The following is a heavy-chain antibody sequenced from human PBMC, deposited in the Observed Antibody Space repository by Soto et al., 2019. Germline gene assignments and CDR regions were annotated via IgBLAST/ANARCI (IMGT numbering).Heavy chain of an antibody. CDR3: ARAQYSSCWPYFDY. CDR1: GGSISSGGYS. CDR2: IYHSGST. Sequence: QLQLQESGSGLVKPSQTLSLTCAVSGGSISSGGYSWSWIRQPPGKGLEWIGYIYHSGSTYYNPSLKSRVTISVDRSENQFSLKLSSVTAADTAVYYCARAQYSSCWPYFDYWGQGTLVTVSS. J-gene: IGHJ4*02. D-gene: IGHD6-13*01. V-gene: IGHV4-30-2*01.